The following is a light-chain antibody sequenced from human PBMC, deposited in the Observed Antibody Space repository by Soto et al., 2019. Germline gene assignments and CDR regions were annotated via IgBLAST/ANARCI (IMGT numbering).Light chain of an antibody. CDR2: RAD. CDR1: SANIGSNY. Sequence: QSVLTQSPSASGTPGQRVTISCSGSSANIGSNYVYWYQQFPGTAPRLLIYRADQRPSGVPDRFSGSKSGTSASLAISGLRSEDEAAYYCAAWDDTVNGLLFGGGTKLTVL. V-gene: IGLV1-47*01. J-gene: IGLJ2*01. CDR3: AAWDDTVNGLL.